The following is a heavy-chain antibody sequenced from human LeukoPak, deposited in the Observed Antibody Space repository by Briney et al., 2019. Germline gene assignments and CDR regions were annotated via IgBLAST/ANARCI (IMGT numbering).Heavy chain of an antibody. J-gene: IGHJ4*02. D-gene: IGHD6-13*01. Sequence: GGSLRLSCAASGFTFSSYWMSWVRQAPGKGLEWVANIKQDGSEKYYVDSVKGRFTISRDNSKNTLYLQMNSLRVEDTAVYYCARGGRSSRDAPNDFWGQGTLVTVSS. V-gene: IGHV3-7*01. CDR1: GFTFSSYW. CDR2: IKQDGSEK. CDR3: ARGGRSSRDAPNDF.